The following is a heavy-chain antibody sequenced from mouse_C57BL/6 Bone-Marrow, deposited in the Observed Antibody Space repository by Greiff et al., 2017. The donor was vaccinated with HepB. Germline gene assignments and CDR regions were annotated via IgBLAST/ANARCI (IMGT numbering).Heavy chain of an antibody. CDR1: GFNIKDDY. D-gene: IGHD1-1*01. J-gene: IGHJ4*01. CDR2: IDPENGDT. V-gene: IGHV14-4*01. CDR3: TTEDYGSSYDYAMDY. Sequence: VQLKQSGAELVRPGASVKLSCTASGFNIKDDYMHWVKQRPEQGLEWIGWIDPENGDTEYASKFQGKATITADTSSNTAYLQLSSLTSEDTAVYYCTTEDYGSSYDYAMDYWGQGTSVTVSS.